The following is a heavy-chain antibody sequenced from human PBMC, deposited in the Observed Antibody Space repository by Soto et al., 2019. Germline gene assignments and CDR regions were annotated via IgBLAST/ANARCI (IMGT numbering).Heavy chain of an antibody. J-gene: IGHJ4*01. Sequence: GASVKVSCQTFGYTFNNYVLHWVGQAPGPGLEWMGWINAGNGNTKYSQKLQDRLTISRDTSAATAYLDLIKLSAEGTAVYYGASGSSSWYWDFWGHGTLVTVSS. CDR2: INAGNGNT. V-gene: IGHV1-3*01. D-gene: IGHD2-8*02. CDR3: ASGSSSWYWDF. CDR1: GYTFNNYV.